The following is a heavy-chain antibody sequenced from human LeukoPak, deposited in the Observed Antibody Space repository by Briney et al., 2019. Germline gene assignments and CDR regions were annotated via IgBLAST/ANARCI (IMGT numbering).Heavy chain of an antibody. J-gene: IGHJ4*02. D-gene: IGHD4-17*01. Sequence: SETLSLTCTVSGGSISRNYWSWIRQPPGKGLEWIGHIYYSGSTNYNPSLKSRVTISVDTSKNQFSLKLSSVTAADTAVYYCARGPTRYYFDCWSQGTLVTVSS. CDR3: ARGPTRYYFDC. V-gene: IGHV4-59*01. CDR1: GGSISRNY. CDR2: IYYSGST.